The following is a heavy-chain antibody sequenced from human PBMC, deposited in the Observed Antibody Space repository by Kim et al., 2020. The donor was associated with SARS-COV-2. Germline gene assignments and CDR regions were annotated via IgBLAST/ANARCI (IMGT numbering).Heavy chain of an antibody. Sequence: SVKVSCKASGGTFSSYAISWVRQAPGQGLEWMGGIIPIFGTANYAQKFQGRVTITADESTSTAYMELSSLRSEDTAVYYCAREDLGYCSGGSCYSDYWGQGTLVTVSS. CDR3: AREDLGYCSGGSCYSDY. D-gene: IGHD2-15*01. CDR2: IIPIFGTA. CDR1: GGTFSSYA. V-gene: IGHV1-69*13. J-gene: IGHJ4*02.